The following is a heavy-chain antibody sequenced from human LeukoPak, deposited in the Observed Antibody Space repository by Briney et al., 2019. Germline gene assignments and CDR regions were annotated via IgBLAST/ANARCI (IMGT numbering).Heavy chain of an antibody. CDR2: IYYSWST. CDR1: GGSISSYY. V-gene: IGHV4-59*01. D-gene: IGHD2-15*01. Sequence: SQTLSLTCTVSGGSISSYYWSWVRQPPGKGREWIGCIYYSWSTNCNPSLKSRVTISLDTSKNQFSLKLSSLTAADTAVYYCARLVVVPAGDAFDLWGQGTMVTVSS. J-gene: IGHJ3*01. CDR3: ARLVVVPAGDAFDL.